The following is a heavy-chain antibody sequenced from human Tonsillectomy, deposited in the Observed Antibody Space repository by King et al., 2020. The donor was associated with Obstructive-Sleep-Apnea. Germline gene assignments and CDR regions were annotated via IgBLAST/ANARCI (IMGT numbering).Heavy chain of an antibody. CDR2: ISSSSRYT. Sequence: VQLVESGGGLVKPGGSLRLSCAASGFTFRDYYMSWIRQAAGKGLEGVSYISSSSRYTKYAESVKGRFTISRDNAKNSLYLQMNSLRAEDTAVYYCAIGLDYYGSGSYGYWGQGTLVTVSS. J-gene: IGHJ4*02. V-gene: IGHV3-11*06. D-gene: IGHD3-10*01. CDR1: GFTFRDYY. CDR3: AIGLDYYGSGSYGY.